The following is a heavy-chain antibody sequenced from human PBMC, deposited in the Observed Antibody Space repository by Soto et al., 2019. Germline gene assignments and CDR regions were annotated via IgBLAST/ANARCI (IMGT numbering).Heavy chain of an antibody. V-gene: IGHV1-3*01. CDR3: ANLGSSGYYSDDYFDY. D-gene: IGHD3-22*01. J-gene: IGHJ4*02. Sequence: ASVKVSCKASGYTFTSYAMHWVRQAPGQRLEWMGWINAGNGNTKYSQKFQGRVTITRDTSASTAYMELSSLRSEDTAVYYCANLGSSGYYSDDYFDYWGQGTLVTVSS. CDR1: GYTFTSYA. CDR2: INAGNGNT.